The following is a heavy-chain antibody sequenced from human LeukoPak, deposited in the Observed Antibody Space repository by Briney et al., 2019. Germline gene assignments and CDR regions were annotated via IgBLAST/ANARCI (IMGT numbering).Heavy chain of an antibody. D-gene: IGHD4-23*01. CDR3: ARTEVRWGHYYCDH. Sequence: ASVKVSCKASGYTFTTFAVTWVRQAPGQGLEWMGWISGYNGVTNYAQKLQDRVTITMDTSTSTAYMELRSLRSDDTAVYYCARTEVRWGHYYCDHWGQGTLVTVSS. CDR2: ISGYNGVT. J-gene: IGHJ4*02. CDR1: GYTFTTFA. V-gene: IGHV1-18*01.